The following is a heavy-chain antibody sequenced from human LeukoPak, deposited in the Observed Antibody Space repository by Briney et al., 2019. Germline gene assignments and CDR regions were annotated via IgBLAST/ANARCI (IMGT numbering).Heavy chain of an antibody. J-gene: IGHJ4*02. D-gene: IGHD5-12*01. CDR3: ARGGYSGYGIAY. Sequence: SVKVSCKASGGTFTSYAISWVREAPGQGREWMGGIITIFGTANYAQKFQGRVTMTRDTSTSTVYMELSSLRSEDTAVYYCARGGYSGYGIAYWGQGTLVTVSS. V-gene: IGHV1-69*05. CDR1: GGTFTSYA. CDR2: IITIFGTA.